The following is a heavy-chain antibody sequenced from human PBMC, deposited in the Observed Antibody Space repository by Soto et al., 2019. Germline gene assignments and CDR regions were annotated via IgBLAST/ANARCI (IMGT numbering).Heavy chain of an antibody. CDR3: ARQGTSWQLGYGLDV. D-gene: IGHD6-13*01. Sequence: SETLSLTCSVSGGSISTTNYYWGWIRQPPGKGLEWIGSIYYTGSTYYNPSLKTRLTISVDTSKNQCSLRLSSVTASDTAVYYCARQGTSWQLGYGLDVWGQGTTVTVSS. J-gene: IGHJ6*02. V-gene: IGHV4-39*01. CDR1: GGSISTTNYY. CDR2: IYYTGST.